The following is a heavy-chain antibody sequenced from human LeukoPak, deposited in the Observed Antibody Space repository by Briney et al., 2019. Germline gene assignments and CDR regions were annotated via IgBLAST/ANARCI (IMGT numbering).Heavy chain of an antibody. J-gene: IGHJ4*02. D-gene: IGHD5-12*01. CDR2: IYPGDSDT. Sequence: SSSSYYWGWIRQPPGKGLEWMGIIYPGDSDTRYSPSFQGQVTISADKSISTAYLQWSSLKASDTAMYYCASGRGGYDYCFDYWGQGTLVTVSS. CDR1: SSSSYY. V-gene: IGHV5-51*01. CDR3: ASGRGGYDYCFDY.